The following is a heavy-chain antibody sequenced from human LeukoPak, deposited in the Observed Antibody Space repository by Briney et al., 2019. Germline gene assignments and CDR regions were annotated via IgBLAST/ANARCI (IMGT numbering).Heavy chain of an antibody. D-gene: IGHD3-10*01. CDR1: GESISNSRHY. J-gene: IGHJ5*02. V-gene: IGHV4-61*02. CDR3: ARGSGLWFGELFDP. CDR2: IYPSGNT. Sequence: PSETLSLTCTVSGESISNSRHYWSWIRQPAGKGLEWIGRIYPSGNTNYNPSLKSRLTISLDTSKNQFSLKLSSVTAADTAVYYCARGSGLWFGELFDPWGQGTLVTVSS.